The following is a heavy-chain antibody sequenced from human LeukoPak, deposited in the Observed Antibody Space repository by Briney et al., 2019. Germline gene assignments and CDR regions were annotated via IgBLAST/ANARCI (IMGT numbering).Heavy chain of an antibody. CDR1: GYTFTSYG. V-gene: IGHV1-18*01. Sequence: GASVKVSCKASGYTFTSYGISWVRQAPGQGLEWMGWISAYNGNTNYAQKLQGRVTMTTDTSTSTAYMELRSLRSDDTAVYYCARAPTEDYVSRWFGPWGQGTLVTVSS. J-gene: IGHJ5*02. CDR3: ARAPTEDYVSRWFGP. D-gene: IGHD3-16*01. CDR2: ISAYNGNT.